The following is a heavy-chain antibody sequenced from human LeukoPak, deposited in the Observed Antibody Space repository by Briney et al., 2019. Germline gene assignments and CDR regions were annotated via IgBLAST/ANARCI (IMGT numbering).Heavy chain of an antibody. V-gene: IGHV4-4*07. CDR1: GGSISSYY. CDR2: IYTSGST. D-gene: IGHD6-13*01. CDR3: ARERRAYSSSQTSYYFDY. Sequence: SETLSLTCTVSGGSISSYYWSWIRQPAGKGLEWIGRIYTSGSTNYNPSLKSRVTISVDTSKNQFSLKLSSVTAADTAVYYCARERRAYSSSQTSYYFDYRGQGTLVTVSS. J-gene: IGHJ4*02.